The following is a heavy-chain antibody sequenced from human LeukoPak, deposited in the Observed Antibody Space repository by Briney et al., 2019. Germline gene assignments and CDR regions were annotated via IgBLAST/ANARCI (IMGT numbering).Heavy chain of an antibody. D-gene: IGHD3-22*01. CDR2: MNPNSGNT. V-gene: IGHV1-8*01. CDR3: ARGYYDSSGYYYGAFDI. Sequence: ASVKVSCKASGYTFTSYDINWVRQATGQGLEWMGWMNPNSGNTGYAQKFQGRVTMTRNTSISTAYMELGSLRAEDTAVYYCARGYYDSSGYYYGAFDIWGQGTMVTVSS. J-gene: IGHJ3*02. CDR1: GYTFTSYD.